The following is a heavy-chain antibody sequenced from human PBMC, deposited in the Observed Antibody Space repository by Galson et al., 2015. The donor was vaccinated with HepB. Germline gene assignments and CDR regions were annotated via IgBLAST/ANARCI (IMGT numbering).Heavy chain of an antibody. J-gene: IGHJ4*02. CDR2: TYYRSKWNN. CDR3: ARVLRLRKGYKSPFDY. D-gene: IGHD5-24*01. CDR1: GDSVSSNSSL. Sequence: AISGDSVSSNSSLWNWIRQSPSRGLEWLGRTYYRSKWNNDYAVSVTSRISITSDTSKNHFSLQLNSVTPEDTAVYFCARVLRLRKGYKSPFDYWGQGTLVTVSS. V-gene: IGHV6-1*01.